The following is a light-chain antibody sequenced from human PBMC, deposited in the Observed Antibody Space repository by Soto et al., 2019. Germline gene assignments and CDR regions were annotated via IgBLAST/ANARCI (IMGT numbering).Light chain of an antibody. Sequence: IQMTQSPSTLSASVGDPVTITCRASQTISVSLAWYRQKPGKAPNLLIYDASTLQEGVPARISGSGSGTEFTLTVTRLLPDDFATYFCQQYDKYSTFGHGTKVDVK. CDR3: QQYDKYST. V-gene: IGKV1-5*01. CDR1: QTISVS. CDR2: DAS. J-gene: IGKJ1*01.